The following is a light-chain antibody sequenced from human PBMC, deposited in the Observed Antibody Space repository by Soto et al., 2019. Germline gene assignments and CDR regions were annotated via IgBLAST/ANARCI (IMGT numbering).Light chain of an antibody. V-gene: IGKV3-15*01. CDR2: GAS. J-gene: IGKJ2*01. Sequence: EIVMTQSPATLSVSPGERATLSCRASQSFSSNLAWYQQKPGQAPRLLIYGASTRATGIPARFSGSGSRTEFTLTISSLQSEDFAVYYCQQYNNWPYTFGQGTKLEIK. CDR3: QQYNNWPYT. CDR1: QSFSSN.